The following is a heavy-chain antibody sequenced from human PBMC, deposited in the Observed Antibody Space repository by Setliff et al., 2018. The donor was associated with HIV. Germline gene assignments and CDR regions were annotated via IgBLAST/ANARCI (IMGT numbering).Heavy chain of an antibody. CDR2: IYRGTGT. CDR1: GFTVSSTD. Sequence: GGSLRLSCAASGFTVSSTDMSWVRQAPGRGLEWVSIIYRGTGTYYADSVEGRFTISRDSSRNTLYLQMNSLRDEDTAMYYCAKWTFRDYGVNSGDAFDFWGQGTMVTVSS. D-gene: IGHD4-17*01. J-gene: IGHJ3*01. V-gene: IGHV3-53*01. CDR3: AKWTFRDYGVNSGDAFDF.